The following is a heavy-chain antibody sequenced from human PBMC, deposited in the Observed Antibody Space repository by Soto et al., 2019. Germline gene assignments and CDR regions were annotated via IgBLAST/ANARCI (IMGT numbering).Heavy chain of an antibody. CDR1: DGSINSDDFY. J-gene: IGHJ4*02. Sequence: PSETLSLTCTVSDGSINSDDFYWSWIRQPPGKGLEWIGYIYYSGTTYYNPSLKSRITISINTSENHISLQLTSVTAADTALYFCARDRRRAFFDYWGRGTLVTVSS. CDR3: ARDRRRAFFDY. CDR2: IYYSGTT. V-gene: IGHV4-30-4*01.